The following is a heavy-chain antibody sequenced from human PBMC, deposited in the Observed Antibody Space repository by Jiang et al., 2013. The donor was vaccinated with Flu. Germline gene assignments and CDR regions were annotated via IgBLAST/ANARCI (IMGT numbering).Heavy chain of an antibody. CDR2: ISDSGGST. CDR3: AKLYYYGSGSYSPLDY. J-gene: IGHJ4*02. D-gene: IGHD3-10*01. Sequence: PGKGLEWVSTISDSGGSTYYVDSVKGRFTISRDNSKNTLYLQMNSLRAEDTAVYYCAKLYYYGSGSYSPLDYWGQGTLVTVSS. V-gene: IGHV3-23*01.